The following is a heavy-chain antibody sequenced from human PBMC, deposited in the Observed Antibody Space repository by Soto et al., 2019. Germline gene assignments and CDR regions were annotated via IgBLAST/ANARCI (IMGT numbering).Heavy chain of an antibody. J-gene: IGHJ6*02. CDR2: IIPISETT. CDR3: ARSKGGTTSLEIYYSSYYGMEV. Sequence: QVQLVQSGAEVKKPGSSVKVSCKASGGTFSSYAISWVRQAPGQGLEWMGGIIPISETTNNAQKFQGRVTIPADESKSTAEMGRSSLGPEDPPWYSWARSKGGTTSLEIYYSSYYGMEVWAKGPRSPSP. CDR1: GGTFSSYA. D-gene: IGHD1-1*01. V-gene: IGHV1-69*01.